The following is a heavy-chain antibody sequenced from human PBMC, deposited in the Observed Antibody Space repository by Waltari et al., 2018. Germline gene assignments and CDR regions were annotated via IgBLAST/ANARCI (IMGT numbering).Heavy chain of an antibody. CDR3: ARVRSKGGDY. CDR1: GGSFSGYY. V-gene: IGHV4-34*01. CDR2: INHSGST. D-gene: IGHD3-16*01. J-gene: IGHJ4*02. Sequence: QVQLQQWGAGLLKPSETLSLTCAVSGGSFSGYYWSWIRQPPGKGLEWIGEINHSGSTNYNPSLKSRVTISVDTSKNQFSLKLSSVTAADTAVYYCARVRSKGGDYWGQGTLVTVSS.